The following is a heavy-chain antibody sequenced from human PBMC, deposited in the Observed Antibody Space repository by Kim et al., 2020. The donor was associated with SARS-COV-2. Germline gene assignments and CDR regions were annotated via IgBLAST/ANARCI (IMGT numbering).Heavy chain of an antibody. Sequence: SETLSLTCAVYGGSFSGYYWSWIRQPPGKGLEWIGEIYHSGSTNYNPSLKSRVTISVDTSKNQFSLKLSSVTAADTAVYYCARGKQDIVVVVAVYYYYY. D-gene: IGHD2-15*01. CDR3: ARGKQDIVVVVAVYYYYY. CDR1: GGSFSGYY. V-gene: IGHV4-34*01. CDR2: IYHSGST. J-gene: IGHJ6*03.